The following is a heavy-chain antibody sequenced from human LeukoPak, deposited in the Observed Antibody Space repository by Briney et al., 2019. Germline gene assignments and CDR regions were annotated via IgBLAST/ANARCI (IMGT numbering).Heavy chain of an antibody. V-gene: IGHV3-49*03. D-gene: IGHD3-22*01. CDR1: GFTFGDYG. CDR2: IRSKTYGGTT. Sequence: GGSLRLSCTASGFTFGDYGMSWLRQAPGKGLEWVGFIRSKTYGGTTEYAASVKGRFTISRDDSKSVAYLQMNSLKTEDTAVYYCTRASPATYYYDSSGYSPFDYWGQGTLVTVSS. J-gene: IGHJ4*02. CDR3: TRASPATYYYDSSGYSPFDY.